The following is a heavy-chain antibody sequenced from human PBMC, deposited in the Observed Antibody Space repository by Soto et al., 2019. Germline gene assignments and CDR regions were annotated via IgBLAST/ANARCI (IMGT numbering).Heavy chain of an antibody. D-gene: IGHD2-15*01. CDR3: ARDVVTSPAIGGYYKYGMQV. CDR2: IIPILGMA. CDR1: GGTFSSYT. Sequence: SVKVSCTSSGGTFSSYTISWVRHAPEQWIEWLESIIPILGMATYAQKFQGRVTITADKSTSTAYMELRSLRSEVQSVYYCARDVVTSPAIGGYYKYGMQVWG. J-gene: IGHJ6*02. V-gene: IGHV1-69*04.